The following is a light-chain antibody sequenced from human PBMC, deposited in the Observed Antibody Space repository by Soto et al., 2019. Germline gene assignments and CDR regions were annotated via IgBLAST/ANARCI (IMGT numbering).Light chain of an antibody. Sequence: SAPTQPASVSGSPGQSITISFTGTSSDVGGYNCVSWYQQHPGKAPKLMIYDVSNRPSGVSNRFSGSKSGNTASLTISGLQAEDEADYYCSSYTSSSTLGVFGTGTKVTVL. CDR3: SSYTSSSTLGV. J-gene: IGLJ1*01. CDR1: SSDVGGYNC. V-gene: IGLV2-14*01. CDR2: DVS.